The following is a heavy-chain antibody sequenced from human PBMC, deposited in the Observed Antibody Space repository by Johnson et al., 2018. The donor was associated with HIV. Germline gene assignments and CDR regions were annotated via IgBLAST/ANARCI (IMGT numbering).Heavy chain of an antibody. D-gene: IGHD2-21*02. CDR2: LHRDGTT. V-gene: IGHV3-66*01. CDR3: ARDSAYCGGDCHDAFDI. Sequence: MLLVESGGGLVQPGGSLRLSCAASGFIVSNNYMNWVRQTPGKGLEWVSILHRDGTTYYADSVKGRFTISRDNSKNTLYLQMNSLRAEDTAVYYCARDSAYCGGDCHDAFDIWGQGTLVTVSS. J-gene: IGHJ3*02. CDR1: GFIVSNNY.